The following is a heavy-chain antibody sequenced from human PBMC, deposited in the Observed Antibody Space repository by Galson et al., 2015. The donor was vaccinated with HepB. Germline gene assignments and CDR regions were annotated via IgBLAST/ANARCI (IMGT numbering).Heavy chain of an antibody. Sequence: SLRLSCAASGFTVSSDYMNWARQAPGKGLEWVSVIYTGGNTYYADSGTGRFTISRDNSKNTVYLQMNSLRPEDTAVYYCARILYNWNLNYYYGMDVWGQGTTVTVSS. CDR2: IYTGGNT. J-gene: IGHJ6*02. CDR1: GFTVSSDY. CDR3: ARILYNWNLNYYYGMDV. V-gene: IGHV3-66*02. D-gene: IGHD1-20*01.